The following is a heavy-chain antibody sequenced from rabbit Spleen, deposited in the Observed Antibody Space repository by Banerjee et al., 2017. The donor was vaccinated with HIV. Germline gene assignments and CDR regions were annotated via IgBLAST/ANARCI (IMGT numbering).Heavy chain of an antibody. D-gene: IGHD4-2*01. J-gene: IGHJ6*01. CDR3: AKSDAAGSWSLDL. CDR2: IYAGSSGTT. V-gene: IGHV1S40*01. CDR1: GVSLNDKDV. Sequence: QSLEESGGGLVQPEGSLTLTCKASGVSLNDKDVMCWVRQAPGKGLEWIACIYAGSSGTTYYASWAKGRFTISITSSTTVTLQMTSLTAADTATYFCAKSDAAGSWSLDLWGPGTLVTVS.